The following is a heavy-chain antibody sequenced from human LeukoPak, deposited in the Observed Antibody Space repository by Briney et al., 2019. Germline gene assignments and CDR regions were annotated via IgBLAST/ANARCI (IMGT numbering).Heavy chain of an antibody. CDR1: GGTFSSYA. CDR3: ARDQVPLSPFNWFDP. V-gene: IGHV1-69*13. J-gene: IGHJ5*02. Sequence: GASVKVSCKASGGTFSSYAISWVRQAPGQGLEWMGGIIPIFGTANYAQKFQGRVTITADGSTSTAYMELSSLRSEDTAVYYCARDQVPLSPFNWFDPWGQGTLVTVSS. CDR2: IIPIFGTA.